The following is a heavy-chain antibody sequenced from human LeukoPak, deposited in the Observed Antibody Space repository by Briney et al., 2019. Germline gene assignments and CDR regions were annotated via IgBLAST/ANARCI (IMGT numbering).Heavy chain of an antibody. D-gene: IGHD3-3*01. J-gene: IGHJ1*01. CDR3: TTSYYDFWSYSSEYFQH. CDR1: GYTFSGYY. CDR2: INPNSGGT. V-gene: IGHV1-2*02. Sequence: ASVKVSCKASGYTFSGYYMHRVRQAPGQGLEWMGWINPNSGGTKYAQKFQGRVTMTRDTSISTAYMELSRLRSDDTAVYYCTTSYYDFWSYSSEYFQHWGQGTLVTVSS.